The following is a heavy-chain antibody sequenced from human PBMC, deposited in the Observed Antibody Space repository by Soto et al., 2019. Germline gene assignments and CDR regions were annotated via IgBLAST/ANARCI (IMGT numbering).Heavy chain of an antibody. CDR1: GGSISSGGYS. V-gene: IGHV4-30-2*05. Sequence: PSETLSLTCAVSGGSISSGGYSWSWIRQPPGKGLEWIGYIYHSGSTYYNPSLKSRVTISVDTSKNQFSLKLSSVTAADTAVYYCASSPLYIVAIYFDYWGQGTLVTVPQ. J-gene: IGHJ4*02. D-gene: IGHD5-12*01. CDR2: IYHSGST. CDR3: ASSPLYIVAIYFDY.